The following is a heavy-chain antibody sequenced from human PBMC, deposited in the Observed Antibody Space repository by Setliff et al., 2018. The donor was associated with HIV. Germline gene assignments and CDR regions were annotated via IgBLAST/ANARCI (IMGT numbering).Heavy chain of an antibody. CDR1: GGSFSGFY. Sequence: SETLSLTCGISGGSFSGFYWAWIRQPPGKGLEWIGEINYSGKTNKNPSLKSRVTISADTSRTQFSLNLISVTAADTAVYYCARATYGSRTGTGLYFDSWGQGALVTVSS. J-gene: IGHJ4*02. V-gene: IGHV4-34*01. CDR2: INYSGKT. D-gene: IGHD1-7*01. CDR3: ARATYGSRTGTGLYFDS.